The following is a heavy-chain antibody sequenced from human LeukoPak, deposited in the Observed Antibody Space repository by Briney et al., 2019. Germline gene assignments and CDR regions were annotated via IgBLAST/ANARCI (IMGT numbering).Heavy chain of an antibody. Sequence: SETLSLTCTVSGGSIIGYCWNWIRQPPGKGLDWIGYIYHSGSTNYNPSLKSRVTISVDTSKTRISLKLRAVTAADTAVYYCARSRVWSDYWGYFDYWGQGTLVTVSS. CDR1: GGSIIGYC. CDR2: IYHSGST. CDR3: ARSRVWSDYWGYFDY. J-gene: IGHJ4*02. D-gene: IGHD3-3*01. V-gene: IGHV4-59*01.